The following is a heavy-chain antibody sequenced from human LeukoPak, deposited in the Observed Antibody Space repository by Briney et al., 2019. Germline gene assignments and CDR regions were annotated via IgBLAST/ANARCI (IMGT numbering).Heavy chain of an antibody. V-gene: IGHV3-30*18. Sequence: GGSLRLSCAVSGFTIGNHGMHWVRQAAGKGLEWVAMIPHDGGVEYYRDSVKGRFIISRDNSNNILYLQMSSLRLEDTAVYYCAKDWGSSDWYNWFDPWGQGTLVTVSS. CDR2: IPHDGGVE. CDR3: AKDWGSSDWYNWFDP. CDR1: GFTIGNHG. D-gene: IGHD6-19*01. J-gene: IGHJ5*02.